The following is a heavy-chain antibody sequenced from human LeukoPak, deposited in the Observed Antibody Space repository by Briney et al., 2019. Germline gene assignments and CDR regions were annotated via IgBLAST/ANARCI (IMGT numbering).Heavy chain of an antibody. D-gene: IGHD3-22*01. Sequence: SGGSLRLSCETSGFTFSHHAMHWVRQAPGKGLEWVAAIWYDGAQKYYADSLRGRCTISRDNSKSTLYLEMNSLRAEDTAVYYCAKHFGGYYYDTSGPDYWGQGTLVTVAS. CDR2: IWYDGAQK. CDR1: GFTFSHHA. CDR3: AKHFGGYYYDTSGPDY. J-gene: IGHJ4*02. V-gene: IGHV3-33*06.